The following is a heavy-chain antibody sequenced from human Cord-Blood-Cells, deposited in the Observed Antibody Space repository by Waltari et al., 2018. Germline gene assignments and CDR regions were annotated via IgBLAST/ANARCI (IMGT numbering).Heavy chain of an antibody. J-gene: IGHJ3*02. CDR3: ARIPRGNYDAFDI. CDR1: GYTFTSYD. D-gene: IGHD3-10*01. V-gene: IGHV1-8*03. Sequence: QVQLVQSGAEVKKPGASVKISCKASGYTFTSYDINWVRKATGQGLEWMGWMNPNSGNTGYAQKFQGRVTITRNTSISTAYMELSSLRSEDTAVYYCARIPRGNYDAFDILGQGTMVTVSS. CDR2: MNPNSGNT.